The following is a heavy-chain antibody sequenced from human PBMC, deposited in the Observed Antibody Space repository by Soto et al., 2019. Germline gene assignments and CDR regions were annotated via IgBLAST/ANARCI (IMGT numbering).Heavy chain of an antibody. CDR2: ISESGGST. D-gene: IGHD6-13*01. CDR3: AKRSPYSSGWYSPIFDY. CDR1: GFSFSDYA. Sequence: GGSLRLSCAASGFSFSDYAMSWVRQAPGKGLEWVSVISESGGSTHYADSVRGRFTVSRDNSKNSLSLRMNSLRDEDTAVYFCAKRSPYSSGWYSPIFDYWGQGAMVTVYS. V-gene: IGHV3-23*01. J-gene: IGHJ4*02.